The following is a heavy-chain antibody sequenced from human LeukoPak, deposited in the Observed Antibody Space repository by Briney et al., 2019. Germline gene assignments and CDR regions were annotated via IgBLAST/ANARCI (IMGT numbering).Heavy chain of an antibody. CDR1: GFTFSGHW. D-gene: IGHD1-26*01. CDR2: IKQDGSEK. CDR3: TKDVQVGPTRGFFDF. V-gene: IGHV3-7*03. Sequence: GGSLRLSCATSGFTFSGHWMSWVRQAPGKGLEWVANIKQDGSEKYYVDSVKGRLTISRDNSKSILYLQMDGLRAEDTAIYFCTKDVQVGPTRGFFDFWGQGTLVTVSS. J-gene: IGHJ4*03.